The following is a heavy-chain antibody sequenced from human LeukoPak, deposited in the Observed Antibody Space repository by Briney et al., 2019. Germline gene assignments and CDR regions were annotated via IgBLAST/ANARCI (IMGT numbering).Heavy chain of an antibody. CDR3: ARRDDDFWRGYYSFFDY. Sequence: SETLSLTCAVYGGSFSGYYWSWIRQPPGKGLEWIGEINHSGSTNYNPSLKSRVTISVDTSKNQFSLKLSSVTAADTAVYYCARRDDDFWRGYYSFFDYWGQGTLVTVSS. CDR2: INHSGST. J-gene: IGHJ4*02. V-gene: IGHV4-34*01. CDR1: GGSFSGYY. D-gene: IGHD3-3*01.